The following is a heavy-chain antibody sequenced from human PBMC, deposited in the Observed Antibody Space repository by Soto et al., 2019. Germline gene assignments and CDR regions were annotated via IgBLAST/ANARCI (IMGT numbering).Heavy chain of an antibody. Sequence: SETLSLTCPLYSASFSGYYWSWIRQPPGKGLEWIGQMNHNGSTNANPSLKSRVSISADTSKNQFSLKLTSLSAADTAIYFCARGSFFYYGMDVWGQGTTVT. CDR1: SASFSGYY. CDR3: ARGSFFYYGMDV. V-gene: IGHV4-34*01. CDR2: MNHNGST. J-gene: IGHJ6*02.